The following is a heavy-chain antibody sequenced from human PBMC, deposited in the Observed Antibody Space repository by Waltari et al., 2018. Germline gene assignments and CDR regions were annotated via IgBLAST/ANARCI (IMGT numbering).Heavy chain of an antibody. J-gene: IGHJ4*02. CDR3: ARQPFRYDYSSYYFDY. D-gene: IGHD4-4*01. V-gene: IGHV4-39*01. Sequence: QLQLQESGPGLVKPSETLSLTCTVSGCSISSSSYYWGWIRQPPGKGLEWIGSIYYSGSTYYNPSLKSRVTIPVDTSKNQFSLQLSSVTAADTAVYYCARQPFRYDYSSYYFDYWGQGTLVTVSS. CDR2: IYYSGST. CDR1: GCSISSSSYY.